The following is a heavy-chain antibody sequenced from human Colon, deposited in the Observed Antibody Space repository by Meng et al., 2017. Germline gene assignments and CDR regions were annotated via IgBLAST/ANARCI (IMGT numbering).Heavy chain of an antibody. CDR3: AKPDYDILAGYRNYYYGMDV. CDR1: GFTFSSYA. V-gene: IGHV3-23*01. Sequence: GESLKISCAASGFTFSSYAMSWVRQAPGKGLEWVSSISGSGGSTNYADSVKGRFTISRDNSKNTLYFQMNSLRAEDTAVYYCAKPDYDILAGYRNYYYGMDVWGQGTTVTVSS. J-gene: IGHJ6*02. CDR2: ISGSGGST. D-gene: IGHD3-9*01.